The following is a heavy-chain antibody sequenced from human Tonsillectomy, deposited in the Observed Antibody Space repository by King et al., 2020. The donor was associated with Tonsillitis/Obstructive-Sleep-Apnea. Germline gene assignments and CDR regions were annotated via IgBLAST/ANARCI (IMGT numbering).Heavy chain of an antibody. CDR2: IKSKSDGGAT. J-gene: IGHJ4*02. CDR3: TTRIVGAHKFDY. D-gene: IGHD1-26*01. V-gene: IGHV3-15*07. Sequence: EVQLVESGGGLVKPGGSLRLSCAASGFTFSNAWMNWVRQAPGKGLEWVGRIKSKSDGGATDYAATVKGRFTISRDDSKNTLYLQMNSLKTEDSAVYYCTTRIVGAHKFDYWGQGTLVTVSS. CDR1: GFTFSNAW.